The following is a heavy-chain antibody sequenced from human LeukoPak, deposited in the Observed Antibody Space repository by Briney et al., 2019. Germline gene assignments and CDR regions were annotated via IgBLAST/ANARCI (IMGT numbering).Heavy chain of an antibody. CDR2: ISSNGGST. V-gene: IGHV3-64*01. Sequence: GGSLRLSCAASGFTFSSYAMHWVRQAPGKGLEYVSAISSNGGSTYYANSVKGRFTISRDNSKNTLYLQMGSLRAEDMAVYYCARGRGYFDWLGDYWGQGTLVTVSS. CDR1: GFTFSSYA. J-gene: IGHJ4*02. D-gene: IGHD3-9*01. CDR3: ARGRGYFDWLGDY.